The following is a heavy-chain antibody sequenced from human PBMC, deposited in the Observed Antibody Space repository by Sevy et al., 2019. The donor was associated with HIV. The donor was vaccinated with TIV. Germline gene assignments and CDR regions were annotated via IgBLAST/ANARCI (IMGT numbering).Heavy chain of an antibody. CDR1: GGSITDKKYY. Sequence: SETLSLTCTVSGGSITDKKYYWAWIRQPPGKGLEWIGSISYGGSTYYNPSLQSRVTLSVDTCKNQFSLNLSSVTAAETAKYYCARRVAAAGQGNEYFQHWGRGTLVTVSS. CDR2: ISYGGST. CDR3: ARRVAAAGQGNEYFQH. J-gene: IGHJ1*01. D-gene: IGHD6-13*01. V-gene: IGHV4-39*01.